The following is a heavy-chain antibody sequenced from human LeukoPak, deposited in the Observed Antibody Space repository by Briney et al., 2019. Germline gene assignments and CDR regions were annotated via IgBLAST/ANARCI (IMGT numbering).Heavy chain of an antibody. CDR2: MNPNSGNT. J-gene: IGHJ4*02. CDR3: ARWVDGYGESGSDY. D-gene: IGHD4-17*01. Sequence: GASVKVSCKASGYTFTSYDINWVRQATGQGLEWMGWMNPNSGNTGYAQKFQGRVTMTRNTSISTAYMELSSLGSEDTAVYYCARWVDGYGESGSDYWGQGTLVTVSS. CDR1: GYTFTSYD. V-gene: IGHV1-8*01.